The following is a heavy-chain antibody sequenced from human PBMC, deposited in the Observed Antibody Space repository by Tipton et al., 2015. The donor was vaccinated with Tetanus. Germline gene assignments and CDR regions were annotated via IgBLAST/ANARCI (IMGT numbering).Heavy chain of an antibody. J-gene: IGHJ6*02. CDR1: GFTFSSYA. V-gene: IGHV3-9*01. D-gene: IGHD2-15*01. CDR3: AKSRRVAAPSPSYYYYGMDV. Sequence: SLRLSCAASGFTFSSYAMHWVRQAPGKGLEWVAGISWNSGSIGYADSVKGRFTISRDNAKNSLYLQMNSLRAEDTALYYCAKSRRVAAPSPSYYYYGMDVWGQGTTVTVSS. CDR2: ISWNSGSI.